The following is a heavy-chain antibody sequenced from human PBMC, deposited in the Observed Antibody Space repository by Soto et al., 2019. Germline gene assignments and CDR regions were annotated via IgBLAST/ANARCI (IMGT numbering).Heavy chain of an antibody. D-gene: IGHD3-16*01. CDR3: ASGGRDAYNWFDP. CDR2: IKQDGSEK. J-gene: IGHJ5*02. CDR1: GFTFSSYW. V-gene: IGHV3-7*01. Sequence: EAQLVESGGGLVQPGGSLRVSCAVSGFTFSSYWMSWVRQAPGKGLEWVAKIKQDGSEKDYVDSVKGRVTISRDNANNSLFLNRYSLRAADTAVYYCASGGRDAYNWFDPWGQGTLVTVSS.